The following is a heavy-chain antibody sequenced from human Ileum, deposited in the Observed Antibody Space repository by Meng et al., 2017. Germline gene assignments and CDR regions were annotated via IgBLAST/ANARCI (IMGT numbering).Heavy chain of an antibody. J-gene: IGHJ4*02. CDR2: ITGTSSYI. CDR1: GYTVSSYR. CDR3: VLMNTFTHPGED. D-gene: IGHD3-16*01. Sequence: QVGGSGGALVKPGASMCSPCSASGYTVSSYRRNWVRQAPGKGLEWVSFITGTSSYIYYADSVKGRFTISRDNAKYSLYLQMNSLRAEDTDVYFCVLMNTFTHPGEDWGQGTLVTVSS. V-gene: IGHV3-21*01.